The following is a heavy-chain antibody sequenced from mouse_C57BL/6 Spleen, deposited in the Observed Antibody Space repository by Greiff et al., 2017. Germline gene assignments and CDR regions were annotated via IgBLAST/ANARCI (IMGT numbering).Heavy chain of an antibody. CDR3: ARRALGRGGYYAMDY. Sequence: EVMLVESGGGLVKPGGSLKLSCAASGFTFSDYGMHWVRQAPEKGLEWVAYISSGSSTIYYADTVKGRFTISRDNAKNTLFLQMTSLRSEDTAMYYCARRALGRGGYYAMDYWGQGTSVTVSS. V-gene: IGHV5-17*01. J-gene: IGHJ4*01. D-gene: IGHD4-1*01. CDR1: GFTFSDYG. CDR2: ISSGSSTI.